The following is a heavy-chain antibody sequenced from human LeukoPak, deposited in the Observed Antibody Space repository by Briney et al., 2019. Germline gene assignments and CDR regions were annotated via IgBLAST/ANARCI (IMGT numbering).Heavy chain of an antibody. J-gene: IGHJ4*02. D-gene: IGHD6-13*01. CDR2: IYYSGST. V-gene: IGHV4-59*01. Sequence: SETLSLTCTVSGGSISSYYWSWIRQPPGKGLEWIGYIYYSGSTNYNPSLKSRVTISVDTSKNQFSLKLSSVTAADTALYYCARSRGYLDYWGQGTLVTVSS. CDR3: ARSRGYLDY. CDR1: GGSISSYY.